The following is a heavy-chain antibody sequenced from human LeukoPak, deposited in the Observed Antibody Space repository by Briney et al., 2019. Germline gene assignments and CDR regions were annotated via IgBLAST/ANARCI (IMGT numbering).Heavy chain of an antibody. Sequence: GGSLRLSCAASGFTFSSYAMSWVRQAPGKGLEWVSAISGSGGSTYYADSVKGRFTISRDNSKSTLYLQMNSLRAEDTAVYYCAKDRTITMIVVVITIFDHWGQGTLVTVSS. J-gene: IGHJ4*02. D-gene: IGHD3-22*01. CDR2: ISGSGGST. CDR3: AKDRTITMIVVVITIFDH. CDR1: GFTFSSYA. V-gene: IGHV3-23*01.